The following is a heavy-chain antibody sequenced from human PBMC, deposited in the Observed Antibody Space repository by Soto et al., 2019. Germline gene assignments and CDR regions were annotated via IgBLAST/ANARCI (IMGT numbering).Heavy chain of an antibody. CDR2: ISAYNGNT. D-gene: IGHD3-3*01. Sequence: ASVKVSCKASGYTFTSYGISWVRQAPGQGLEWMGWISAYNGNTNYAQKLQGRVTMTTDTSTSTAYMELRSLRSDDTAVYYCATDGTHTIFGAYYFDYWGQGTLVTVSS. V-gene: IGHV1-18*01. CDR3: ATDGTHTIFGAYYFDY. CDR1: GYTFTSYG. J-gene: IGHJ4*02.